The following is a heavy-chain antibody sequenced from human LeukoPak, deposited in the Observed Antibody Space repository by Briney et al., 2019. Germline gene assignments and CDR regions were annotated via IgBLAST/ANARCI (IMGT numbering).Heavy chain of an antibody. Sequence: PGGSLRLSCAASRFTFSSYWMHWVRQLPGKGLVWVSRINSDGSSTSYADSVKGRFTISRDNAKNTLYLQMNSLRAEDTAVYFCAAPSVVAAFQRWGQGTLVTVSS. CDR1: RFTFSSYW. CDR2: INSDGSST. CDR3: AAPSVVAAFQR. D-gene: IGHD2-15*01. V-gene: IGHV3-74*01. J-gene: IGHJ1*01.